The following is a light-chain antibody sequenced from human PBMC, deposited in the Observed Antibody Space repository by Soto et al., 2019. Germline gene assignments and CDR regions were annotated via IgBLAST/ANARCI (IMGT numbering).Light chain of an antibody. CDR2: GAS. CDR1: QSVSSSY. CDR3: QQYYSYPQT. V-gene: IGKV3-20*01. Sequence: EIVLTQSPGTLSLSPGERATLSCRASQSVSSSYLAWYQQKPGQAPRLLIYGASSRATGIPDRFSGSGSGTDFTLTISRLEPEDFATYYCQQYYSYPQTFGQGTKWIS. J-gene: IGKJ1*01.